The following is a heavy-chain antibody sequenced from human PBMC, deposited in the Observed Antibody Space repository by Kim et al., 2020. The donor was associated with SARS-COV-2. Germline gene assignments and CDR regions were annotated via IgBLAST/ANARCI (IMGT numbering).Heavy chain of an antibody. Sequence: YPGSVKGRFIISRENAKNTLYLQMKNLRAGDTAVYYCARMVAAVGTALDYWGQGTLVTVPS. V-gene: IGHV3-13*01. D-gene: IGHD6-13*01. J-gene: IGHJ4*02. CDR3: ARMVAAVGTALDY.